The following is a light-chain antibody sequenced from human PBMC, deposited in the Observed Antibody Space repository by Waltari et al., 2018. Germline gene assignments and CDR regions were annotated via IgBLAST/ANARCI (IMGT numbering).Light chain of an antibody. CDR1: HSNSGSNT. CDR2: YNN. Sequence: HSVMTQPPSASGTPGQRVTISCSGSHSNSGSNTVNWYQQLPGAAPKLLIYYNNQRPSGVPDRFSGSKSGTSASLAISGLQSEDEADYYCEAWDDSLNGQVFGGGTKLTVL. J-gene: IGLJ3*02. CDR3: EAWDDSLNGQV. V-gene: IGLV1-44*01.